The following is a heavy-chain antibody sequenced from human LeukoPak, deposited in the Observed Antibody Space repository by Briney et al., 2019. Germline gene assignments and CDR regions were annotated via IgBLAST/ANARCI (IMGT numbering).Heavy chain of an antibody. V-gene: IGHV4-4*02. CDR1: GGSISSSHW. CDR3: ARRLGTNYFDP. CDR2: IYHRGTT. Sequence: SETLSLTCTVSGGSISSSHWWSWVRQFPGKGLEWIGEIYHRGTTNYNPSLKSRVTISIDKSKNQFSLKLSSVTAADTAVYYCARRLGTNYFDPGGQGTLVTVSS. J-gene: IGHJ5*02. D-gene: IGHD7-27*01.